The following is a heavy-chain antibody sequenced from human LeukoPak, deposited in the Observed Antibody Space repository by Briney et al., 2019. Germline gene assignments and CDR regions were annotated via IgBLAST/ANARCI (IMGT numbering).Heavy chain of an antibody. D-gene: IGHD2-21*02. CDR2: IYYSGST. CDR3: ARSPAYCGGDCYPYWYFDL. V-gene: IGHV4-30-4*01. J-gene: IGHJ2*01. Sequence: ASETLSLTCTVSGGSISSGDYYWSWIRQPPGKGLEWIGYIYYSGSTYYNPSLKSRVTISVDTSKNQFSLKLSSVTAADTAVYYCARSPAYCGGDCYPYWYFDLWGRGTLVTVSS. CDR1: GGSISSGDYY.